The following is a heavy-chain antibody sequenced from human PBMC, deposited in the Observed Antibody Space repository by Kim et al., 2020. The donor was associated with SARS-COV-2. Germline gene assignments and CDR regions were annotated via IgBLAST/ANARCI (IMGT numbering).Heavy chain of an antibody. J-gene: IGHJ3*02. CDR1: GFTFSSYW. D-gene: IGHD4-17*01. Sequence: GGSLRLSCAASGFTFSSYWMHWVRQAPGKGLVWVSRISSDGSSTSYADSVKGRVTISRDNAKNTVYLQMNSLRAGDTAVYYCARGNGDYRKYASDIWGQG. CDR3: ARGNGDYRKYASDI. V-gene: IGHV3-74*01. CDR2: ISSDGSST.